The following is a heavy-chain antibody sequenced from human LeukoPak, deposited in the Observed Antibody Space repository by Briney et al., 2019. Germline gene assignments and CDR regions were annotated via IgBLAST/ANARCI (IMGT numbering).Heavy chain of an antibody. J-gene: IGHJ4*02. CDR3: AREGDIVVVPAADY. D-gene: IGHD2-2*01. CDR2: IKQDGSEK. V-gene: IGHV3-7*01. Sequence: GGSLRLSCAASGFTLSSYWMSWVRQAPGKGLEWVANIKQDGSEKYYVDSVKGRFTISRDNAKNSLYLQMNSLRAEDTAVYYCAREGDIVVVPAADYWGQGTLVTVSS. CDR1: GFTLSSYW.